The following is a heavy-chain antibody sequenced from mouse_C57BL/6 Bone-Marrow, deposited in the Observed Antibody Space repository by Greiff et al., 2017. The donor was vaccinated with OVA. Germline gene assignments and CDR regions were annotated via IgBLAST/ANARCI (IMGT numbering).Heavy chain of an antibody. CDR1: GYTFTSYW. CDR2: IDPSDSYT. Sequence: QVQLQQPGAELVMPGASVKLSCKASGYTFTSYWMHWVKQRPGQGLEWIGEIDPSDSYTNYNQKFKGKSTLTVDKSSSTAYMQLSSLTSEDSAVYYCARDQSYGSSFYLDYWGQGTTLTVSS. J-gene: IGHJ2*01. V-gene: IGHV1-69*01. D-gene: IGHD1-1*01. CDR3: ARDQSYGSSFYLDY.